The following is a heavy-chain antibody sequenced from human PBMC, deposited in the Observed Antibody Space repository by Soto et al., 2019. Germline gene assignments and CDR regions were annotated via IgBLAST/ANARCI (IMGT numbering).Heavy chain of an antibody. Sequence: QVQLQESGPGLVKPSETLSLTCTVSGGSISSYYWSWIRQPPGKGLEWIGYIYYSGSTNYNPSLXSXVXLXXDTSKTQFSLKLSSVTAADTAVYYCARRYGGDLDYWGQGTLVTVSS. CDR3: ARRYGGDLDY. J-gene: IGHJ4*02. V-gene: IGHV4-59*08. D-gene: IGHD1-26*01. CDR1: GGSISSYY. CDR2: IYYSGST.